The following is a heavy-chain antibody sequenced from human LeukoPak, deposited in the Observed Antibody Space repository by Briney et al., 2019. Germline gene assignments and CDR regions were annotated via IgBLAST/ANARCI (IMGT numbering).Heavy chain of an antibody. CDR3: ARGSWILSYTDV. CDR1: GGTFSSYA. V-gene: IGHV1-69*05. J-gene: IGHJ6*03. CDR2: IIPIFGTA. Sequence: GASVKVSCKASGGTFSSYAISWVRQAPGQGLEWMGGIIPIFGTANYAQKFQGRVTITTDESTSTAYMELSSLRSEDTAVYYCARGSWILSYTDVWGKGTTVTVSS. D-gene: IGHD2-2*03.